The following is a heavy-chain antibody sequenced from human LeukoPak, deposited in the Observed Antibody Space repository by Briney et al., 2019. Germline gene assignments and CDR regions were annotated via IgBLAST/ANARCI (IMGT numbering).Heavy chain of an antibody. V-gene: IGHV3-48*03. CDR3: ARAAGYSSSWTFNDAFDI. CDR1: GFTFSSYE. J-gene: IGHJ3*02. Sequence: TGGSLRLSCAASGFTFSSYEMNWVRQAPGKGLEWVSYISSSGSTVYYADSVKGRFTISRDNAKNSLYLQMNSLRAEDTAVYYCARAAGYSSSWTFNDAFDIWGQGTMVTVSS. CDR2: ISSSGSTV. D-gene: IGHD6-13*01.